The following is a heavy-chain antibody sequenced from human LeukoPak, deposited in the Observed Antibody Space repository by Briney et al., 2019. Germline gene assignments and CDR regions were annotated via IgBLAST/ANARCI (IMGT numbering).Heavy chain of an antibody. Sequence: GGSLRLSCAASGFTFSSYAMSWVRQAPGKGLEWVSGIVGRSGNTYYADSVKGRFTISRDTSKSMLYLQMNSLRAEDAAQYYCAKDKIVGDGRWDFDHWGQGTLVTVSS. CDR2: IVGRSGNT. D-gene: IGHD3-10*01. J-gene: IGHJ4*02. V-gene: IGHV3-23*01. CDR3: AKDKIVGDGRWDFDH. CDR1: GFTFSSYA.